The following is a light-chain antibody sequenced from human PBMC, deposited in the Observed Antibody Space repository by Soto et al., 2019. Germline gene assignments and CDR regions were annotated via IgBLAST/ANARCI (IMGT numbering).Light chain of an antibody. V-gene: IGKV4-1*01. CDR2: RAS. CDR3: QQYSTKPLT. CDR1: QSVLYSSNNNNS. J-gene: IGKJ1*01. Sequence: DIVMTQSPDSLAVSLGERATINCTSSQSVLYSSNNNNSLAWYQQKLGQPPKLLIYRASTRASGVPDRFSGSGSGTDFTLTISSLQAEDVAVYYLQQYSTKPLTFGQGTKVEVK.